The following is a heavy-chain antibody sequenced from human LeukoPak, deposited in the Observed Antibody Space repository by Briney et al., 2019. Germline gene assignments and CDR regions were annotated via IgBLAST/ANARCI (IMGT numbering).Heavy chain of an antibody. CDR2: INHSGST. CDR3: ARGRRQWLVRDYYMDV. V-gene: IGHV4-34*01. J-gene: IGHJ6*03. Sequence: SETLSLTCAVYGGSFSGYYWRWIRQPPGKGLEWIGEINHSGSTNYNPSLKSRVTISVDTSKNQFSLKLSSVTAADTAVYYCARGRRQWLVRDYYMDVWGKGTTVTVSS. D-gene: IGHD6-19*01. CDR1: GGSFSGYY.